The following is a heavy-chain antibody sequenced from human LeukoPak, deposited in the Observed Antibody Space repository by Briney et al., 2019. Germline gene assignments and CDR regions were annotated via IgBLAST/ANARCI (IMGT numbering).Heavy chain of an antibody. CDR3: ATWAAMVRGVISDY. J-gene: IGHJ4*02. CDR2: INPNSGGT. V-gene: IGHV1-2*06. CDR1: GYTFTGYY. Sequence: ASVKVSCKASGYTFTGYYMHWVRQAPGQGLEWMGRINPNSGGTNYAQKFQGRVTMTRDTPISTAYMELSRLRSDDTAVYYCATWAAMVRGVISDYWGQGTLVTVSS. D-gene: IGHD3-10*01.